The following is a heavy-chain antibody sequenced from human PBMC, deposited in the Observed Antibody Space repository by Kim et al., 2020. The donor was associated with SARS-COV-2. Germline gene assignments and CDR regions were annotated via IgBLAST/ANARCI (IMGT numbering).Heavy chain of an antibody. CDR1: GYTFTDYY. Sequence: ASVKVSCKASGYTFTDYYIHWVRQAPGQGLEWMGWINPYSGDTTYAQKFQGRFTMTRDTSISTPYVELSSLRSDDTAVYYCARSAHFWSGHYLDFWGQGTLITV. V-gene: IGHV1-2*02. D-gene: IGHD3-3*01. CDR2: INPYSGDT. CDR3: ARSAHFWSGHYLDF. J-gene: IGHJ4*02.